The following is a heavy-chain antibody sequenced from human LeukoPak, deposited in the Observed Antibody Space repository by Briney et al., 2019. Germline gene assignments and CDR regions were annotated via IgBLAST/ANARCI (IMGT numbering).Heavy chain of an antibody. CDR1: GGTFSSYA. CDR2: IIPILGIA. Sequence: SVKVSCKASGGTFSSYAISWVRQAPGQGLEWMGRIIPILGIANYAQKFQGRVTITADKSTSTAYMELSSLRSEDTAVYYCARGIAAALDWFDPWGQGTLVTASS. J-gene: IGHJ5*02. V-gene: IGHV1-69*04. CDR3: ARGIAAALDWFDP. D-gene: IGHD6-13*01.